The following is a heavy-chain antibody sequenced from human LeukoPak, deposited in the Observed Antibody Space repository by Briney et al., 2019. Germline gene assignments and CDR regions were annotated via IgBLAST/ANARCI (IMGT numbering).Heavy chain of an antibody. Sequence: GASVKVSCKASGSTSTSYGITWVRQAPGQGLEWMGWISPYNGNTNYAQKLQGRVTMTTDTSTSTDYMELRSLRSDDTAVYYCAREPYSSSSDYWGQGTLVTVSS. CDR2: ISPYNGNT. CDR3: AREPYSSSSDY. D-gene: IGHD6-6*01. V-gene: IGHV1-18*01. J-gene: IGHJ4*02. CDR1: GSTSTSYG.